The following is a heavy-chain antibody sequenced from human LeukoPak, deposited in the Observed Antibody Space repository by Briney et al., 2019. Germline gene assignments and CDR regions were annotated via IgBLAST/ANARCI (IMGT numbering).Heavy chain of an antibody. CDR2: IGSRGGPI. CDR1: GFTFSDYY. Sequence: GGSLRLACAASGFTFSDYYMSWIRQAPGKGLEWVSYIGSRGGPIYYSDSVKGRFTISRDNAMNSLFLQIDSLRADDTAVYYCARFRSGSASDFNYWGQGTLVTVSS. J-gene: IGHJ4*02. D-gene: IGHD3-10*01. V-gene: IGHV3-11*01. CDR3: ARFRSGSASDFNY.